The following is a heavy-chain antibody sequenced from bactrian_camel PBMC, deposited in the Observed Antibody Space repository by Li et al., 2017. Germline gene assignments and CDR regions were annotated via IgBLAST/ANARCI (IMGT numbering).Heavy chain of an antibody. D-gene: IGHD2*01. CDR1: ERTYARDC. J-gene: IGHJ4*01. CDR3: TTDRDATWCSGGGGVCVLQRYFNN. V-gene: IGHV3S40*01. Sequence: VQLVESGGGSVQAGGSLRLSCTTSERTYARDCMGWVRQAPGKGLEYVTAIDSGGGSYYPDSVKGRFTISRDNAKNSVYLQMNSLKPEDTAVYYCTTDRDATWCSGGGGVCVLQRYFNNWGQGTQVTVS. CDR2: IDSGGGS.